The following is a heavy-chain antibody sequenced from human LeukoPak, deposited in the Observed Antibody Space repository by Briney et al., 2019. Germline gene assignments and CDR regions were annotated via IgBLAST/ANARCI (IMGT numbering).Heavy chain of an antibody. Sequence: QPGGSLRLSCAASGFIFSNYGMHWVRQAPGKGLEWVAFIRYDESNKFYADSVKGRFTISRDNSKNTLFLQMNSLRAEDTAVHYCATMQWLEGVDWFDPWGQGTLVTVSS. V-gene: IGHV3-30*02. D-gene: IGHD6-19*01. CDR2: IRYDESNK. CDR1: GFIFSNYG. J-gene: IGHJ5*02. CDR3: ATMQWLEGVDWFDP.